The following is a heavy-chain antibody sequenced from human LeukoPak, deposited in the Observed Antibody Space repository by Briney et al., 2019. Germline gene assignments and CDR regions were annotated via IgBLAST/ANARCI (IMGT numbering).Heavy chain of an antibody. D-gene: IGHD3-16*01. J-gene: IGHJ5*01. CDR2: ISSSSAYI. V-gene: IGHV3-21*01. CDR1: EFTFSTCS. CDR3: AKGYRNHLLILLDS. Sequence: PGGSLRLSCATSEFTFSTCSMNWVRQAPGKGLEWVSSISSSSAYIYYADSVKGRLTITRDNSKNTLYLQMNSLRAADTAVYYCAKGYRNHLLILLDSWGQGTLVTVSS.